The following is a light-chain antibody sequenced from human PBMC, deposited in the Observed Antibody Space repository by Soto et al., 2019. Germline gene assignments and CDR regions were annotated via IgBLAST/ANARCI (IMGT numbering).Light chain of an antibody. Sequence: IVLTQSPGTLALSPGGRATLSCRASQSVSSSYLAWYQQKPGQAPRPLIYGASSRATGIPDRFSGSGSGTDFTLTITSRQPADFAIYYCQQLNVYPSTFGGGTKVDIK. CDR1: QSVSSSY. CDR3: QQLNVYPST. V-gene: IGKV3-20*01. CDR2: GAS. J-gene: IGKJ4*01.